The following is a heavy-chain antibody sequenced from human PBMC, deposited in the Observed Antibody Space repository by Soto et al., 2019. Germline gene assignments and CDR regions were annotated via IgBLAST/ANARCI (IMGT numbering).Heavy chain of an antibody. CDR2: INHSGST. D-gene: IGHD3-10*01. CDR3: ARGSNVLLWFGESPHWFDP. V-gene: IGHV4-34*01. J-gene: IGHJ5*02. Sequence: SETLSLTCAVYGGSFSGYYWSWIRQPPGKGLEWIGEINHSGSTNYNPSLKSRVTISVDTSKNQFSLKLSSVTAADTAVYYCARGSNVLLWFGESPHWFDPWGQGTLVTV. CDR1: GGSFSGYY.